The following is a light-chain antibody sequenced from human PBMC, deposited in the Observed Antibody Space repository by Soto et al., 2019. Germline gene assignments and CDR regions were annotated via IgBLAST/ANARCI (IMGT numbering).Light chain of an antibody. CDR3: QQYCSSPRT. V-gene: IGKV3-20*01. CDR1: QSVTSNY. J-gene: IGKJ1*01. CDR2: GAS. Sequence: EIVVSNSPGSSCLPPGERATLSCRARQSVTSNYLDWYQHKPGQAPRSLIYGASSRATGISDRFSGSGFGAEFTLTISRLEPGDFGVYSCQQYCSSPRTFGQGTKGDIK.